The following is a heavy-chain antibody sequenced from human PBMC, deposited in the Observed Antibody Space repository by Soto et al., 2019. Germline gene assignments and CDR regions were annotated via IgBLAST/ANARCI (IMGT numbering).Heavy chain of an antibody. V-gene: IGHV4-30-2*01. CDR3: ARSRFGELYYYYYYGMDV. D-gene: IGHD3-10*01. CDR2: IYHSGST. Sequence: PSETLSLTCAVSGGSISSGGYSWSWIRQPPGKGLEWIGSIYHSGSTYYNPSLKSRVTISVDRSKNQFSLKLSSVTAADTAVYYCARSRFGELYYYYYYGMDVWGQGTTVTVSS. CDR1: GGSISSGGYS. J-gene: IGHJ6*02.